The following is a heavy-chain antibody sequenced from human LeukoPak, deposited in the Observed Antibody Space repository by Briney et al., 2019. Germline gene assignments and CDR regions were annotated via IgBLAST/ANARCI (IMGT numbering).Heavy chain of an antibody. D-gene: IGHD3-3*01. V-gene: IGHV3-21*04. Sequence: GGSLRLSCAASGFTFSSYSMNWVRQAPGKGLEWVSSISSSSSYIYYADSVKGRFTISRDNSKNTLYLQMNSLRAEDTAVYFCAKDAHYDFWSGYYVDYWGQGTLVTVSS. CDR2: ISSSSSYI. CDR3: AKDAHYDFWSGYYVDY. CDR1: GFTFSSYS. J-gene: IGHJ4*02.